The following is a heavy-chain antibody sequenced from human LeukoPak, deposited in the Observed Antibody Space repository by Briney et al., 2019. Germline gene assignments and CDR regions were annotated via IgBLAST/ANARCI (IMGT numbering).Heavy chain of an antibody. CDR3: ARLGTDFYFDY. D-gene: IGHD3-3*01. Sequence: GESLKISCEASGYTFSNYWIGWVRQMPGKGLEWMGIIYPGDSDTRYSPSFQGQVTISADKSISTAYLQWSSLKASDTAMYYCARLGTDFYFDYWGQGTLVTVSS. CDR1: GYTFSNYW. CDR2: IYPGDSDT. V-gene: IGHV5-51*01. J-gene: IGHJ4*02.